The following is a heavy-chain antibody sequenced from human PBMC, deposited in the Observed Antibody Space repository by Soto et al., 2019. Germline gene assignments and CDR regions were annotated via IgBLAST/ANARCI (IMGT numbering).Heavy chain of an antibody. CDR1: GFTFSSYA. V-gene: IGHV3-23*01. CDR2: ISGSGGST. J-gene: IGHJ4*02. D-gene: IGHD3-22*01. CDR3: ANDYSYDSSGYPHPFGY. Sequence: GGSLRLSCAASGFTFSSYALSWVRQAPGKGLEWVSAISGSGGSTYYADSVKGRFTISRDNSKNTLYLQMNSLRAEDTAVYYCANDYSYDSSGYPHPFGYSAQGTLVTVSS.